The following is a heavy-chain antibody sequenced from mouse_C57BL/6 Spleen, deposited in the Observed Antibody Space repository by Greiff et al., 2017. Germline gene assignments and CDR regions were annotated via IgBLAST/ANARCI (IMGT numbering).Heavy chain of an antibody. V-gene: IGHV5-4*01. Sequence: EVKLMESGGGLVKPGGSLKLSCAASGFTFSSYAMSWVRQTPEKRLEWVATISDGGSYTYYPDNVKGRFTISRDNAKNNLYLQMSHLKSEDTAMYYCARDRGYYGSSYDYWGQGTTLTVSS. CDR2: ISDGGSYT. D-gene: IGHD1-1*01. CDR1: GFTFSSYA. J-gene: IGHJ2*01. CDR3: ARDRGYYGSSYDY.